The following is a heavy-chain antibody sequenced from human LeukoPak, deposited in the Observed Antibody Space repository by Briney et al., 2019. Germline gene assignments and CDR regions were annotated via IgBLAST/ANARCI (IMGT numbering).Heavy chain of an antibody. D-gene: IGHD5-24*01. V-gene: IGHV1-18*01. CDR3: ARDRDGYNGYTD. J-gene: IGHJ4*02. CDR2: MSAYNNNT. CDR1: GYTFTSYD. Sequence: ASVKVSCKASGYTFTSYDINWVRQAAGQGPEWMGWMSAYNNNTNYAQKLQGRVTMTTDTSTGTAYMELRSLRSDDTAVYYCARDRDGYNGYTDWGQGTLVTVSS.